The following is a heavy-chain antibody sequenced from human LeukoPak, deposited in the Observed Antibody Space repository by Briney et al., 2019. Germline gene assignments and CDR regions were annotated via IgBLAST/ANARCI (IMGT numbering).Heavy chain of an antibody. D-gene: IGHD4-11*01. CDR3: ARASVTYYYYYMDV. J-gene: IGHJ6*03. CDR2: IYYSGST. CDR1: GGSISSGGYY. V-gene: IGHV4-61*08. Sequence: PSETLSLTCTVSGGSISSGGYYWSWIRQHPGKGLEWIGYIYYSGSTNYNPSLKSRVTISVDTSKNQFSLKLSSVTAADTAVYYCARASVTYYYYYMDVWGKGTTVTVSS.